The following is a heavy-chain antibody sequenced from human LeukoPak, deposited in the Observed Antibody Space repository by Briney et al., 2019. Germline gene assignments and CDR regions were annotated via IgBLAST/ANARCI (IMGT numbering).Heavy chain of an antibody. CDR2: ISYDGSNK. CDR1: AFTFSSYA. D-gene: IGHD3-22*01. Sequence: GGSLRLSCAASAFTFSSYAMHWVRQAPGKGLEWVAVISYDGSNKYYADSVKDRFTISRDNSKNTLYLQMNSLRAEDTAVYYCAREPFDSSGYYWGYDAFDIWGQGTMVTVSS. CDR3: AREPFDSSGYYWGYDAFDI. V-gene: IGHV3-30-3*01. J-gene: IGHJ3*02.